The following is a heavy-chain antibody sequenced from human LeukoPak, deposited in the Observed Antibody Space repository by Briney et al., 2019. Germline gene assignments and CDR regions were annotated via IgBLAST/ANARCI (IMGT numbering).Heavy chain of an antibody. CDR3: AREFAPYYFDY. CDR1: GFIFSNYG. D-gene: IGHD3-10*01. Sequence: GGSLRLSCAPSGFIFSNYGMHWVRQAPGKGLEWVAVIRYDGSKKFYADSVKGRLTISRDNSNNRLYLQMNSLRADDTAVYYCAREFAPYYFDYWGQGTLVTVSS. CDR2: IRYDGSKK. V-gene: IGHV3-33*01. J-gene: IGHJ4*02.